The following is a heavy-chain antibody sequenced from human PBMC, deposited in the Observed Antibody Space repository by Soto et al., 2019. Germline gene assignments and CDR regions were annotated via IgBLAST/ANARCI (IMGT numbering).Heavy chain of an antibody. CDR3: AREGVDPPMILDS. V-gene: IGHV3-33*01. CDR2: IWYDGFTK. J-gene: IGHJ4*02. Sequence: QVQLVESGGGVVQPGRSLRLSCAASGFILTSYGMHWVRQAPGKGLEWLGVIWYDGFTKYYADSVKGRITISRDNFKNTLYLQMNSLRAEDTAVYYCAREGVDPPMILDSWGQGTLVTVSS. D-gene: IGHD3-16*01. CDR1: GFILTSYG.